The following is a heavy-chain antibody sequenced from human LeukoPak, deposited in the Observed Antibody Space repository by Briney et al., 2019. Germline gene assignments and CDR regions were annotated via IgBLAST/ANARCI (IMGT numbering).Heavy chain of an antibody. CDR3: ARSPQIYYDILTGYDY. J-gene: IGHJ4*02. CDR1: GYTFTIYR. CDR2: NSAYNGNT. D-gene: IGHD3-9*01. V-gene: IGHV1-18*01. Sequence: GASVKVSCKASGYTFTIYRISWVRQAPGQGLEWMGWNSAYNGNTNYAQKLQGRVTMTTDTSTSTAYMELRSLRSDDTAVYYCARSPQIYYDILTGYDYWGQGTLVTVSS.